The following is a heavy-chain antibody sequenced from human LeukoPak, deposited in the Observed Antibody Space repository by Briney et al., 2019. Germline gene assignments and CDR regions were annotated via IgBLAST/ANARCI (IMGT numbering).Heavy chain of an antibody. Sequence: GRSLRLSCAASGFTFSSYAMHWVRQAPGKGLEWVAVISYDGSNKYYADSVKGRCTTSRDNSKNTLYLQMNSLRAEDTAVYYCARDHRSVAAAESGYYPWFDYWGQGTLDTVSS. CDR3: ARDHRSVAAAESGYYPWFDY. V-gene: IGHV3-30-3*01. CDR1: GFTFSSYA. CDR2: ISYDGSNK. D-gene: IGHD3-22*01. J-gene: IGHJ4*02.